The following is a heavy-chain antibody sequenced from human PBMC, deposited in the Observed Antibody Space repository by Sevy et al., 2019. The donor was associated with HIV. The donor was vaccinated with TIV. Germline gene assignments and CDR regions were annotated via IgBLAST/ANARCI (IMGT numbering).Heavy chain of an antibody. J-gene: IGHJ3*02. D-gene: IGHD3-22*01. CDR1: GFTVNSNY. CDR2: IYTGDNT. V-gene: IGHV3-53*01. CDR3: ARLSVYYYDSDGYYTTGNAFDI. Sequence: GGSLRLSCAATGFTVNSNYMSWVRQAPGKGLEWVSIIYTGDNTYYTDSVKGRFTISRDNSKNTLYLQMNSLRAEDTAVYYCARLSVYYYDSDGYYTTGNAFDICGQGTMVTVSS.